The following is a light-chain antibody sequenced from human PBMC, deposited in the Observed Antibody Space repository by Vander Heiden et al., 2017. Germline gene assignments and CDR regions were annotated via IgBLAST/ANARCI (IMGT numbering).Light chain of an antibody. V-gene: IGLV2-8*01. Sequence: QSALTQPLSASGSPGQSVTVSCTRTSSDVGGYKYVSWYQQHPGKAPKLMIYEVTKRPSGVPDRFSGSKSGNTASLTVSGLQAEDEADYYCISYAGSNNLVFGGGTKLTVL. CDR1: SSDVGGYKY. CDR2: EVT. CDR3: ISYAGSNNLV. J-gene: IGLJ2*01.